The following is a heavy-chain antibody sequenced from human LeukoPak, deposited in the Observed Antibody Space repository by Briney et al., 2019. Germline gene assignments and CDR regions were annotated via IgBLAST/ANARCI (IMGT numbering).Heavy chain of an antibody. CDR2: FYATGST. CDR3: ARDGRDCSDDSCYFGAFDI. V-gene: IGHV4-61*02. J-gene: IGHJ3*02. CDR1: GGSISSGNYY. D-gene: IGHD2-15*01. Sequence: SETLSLTCTVSGGSISSGNYYLSWIRQPAGKGLEWLGRFYATGSTNYNPSLQSRVTISLDTSKNQLSLRLSSVTAADSAVYYCARDGRDCSDDSCYFGAFDIWGQGTMVTVSS.